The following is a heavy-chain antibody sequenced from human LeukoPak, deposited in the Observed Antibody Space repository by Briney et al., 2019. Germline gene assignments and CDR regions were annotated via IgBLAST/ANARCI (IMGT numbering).Heavy chain of an antibody. D-gene: IGHD1-1*01. CDR3: AKDPRSLEEGAFDI. V-gene: IGHV3-30*18. CDR1: GFTFSSYG. CDR2: ISYDGSSK. Sequence: GGSLRLSCAASGFTFSSYGMPWVRQAPGKGLEWVAVISYDGSSKYYADSVKGRFTISRDNSKNTLYLQMNSLRAEDTAVYYCAKDPRSLEEGAFDIWGQGTMVTVSS. J-gene: IGHJ3*02.